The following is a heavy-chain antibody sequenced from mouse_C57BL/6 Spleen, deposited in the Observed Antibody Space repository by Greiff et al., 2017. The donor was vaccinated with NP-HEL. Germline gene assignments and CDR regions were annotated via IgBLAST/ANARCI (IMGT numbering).Heavy chain of an antibody. CDR3: ARDGASYGSSQYYFDY. J-gene: IGHJ2*01. V-gene: IGHV1-63*01. D-gene: IGHD1-1*01. CDR2: IYPGGGYT. CDR1: GYTFTNYW. Sequence: VQLQQSGAELVRPGTSVKMSCKASGYTFTNYWIGWAKQRPGHGLEWIGDIYPGGGYTNYNEKFKGKATLTADKSSSTAYMQFSSLTSEDSAIYYCARDGASYGSSQYYFDYWGQGTTLTVSS.